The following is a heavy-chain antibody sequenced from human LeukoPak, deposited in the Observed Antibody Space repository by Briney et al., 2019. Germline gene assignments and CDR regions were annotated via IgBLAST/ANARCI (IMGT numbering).Heavy chain of an antibody. J-gene: IGHJ5*02. Sequence: GGSLRLSCAASGFTFSDYYMSWIRQAPGKGLEWVSYISSSGSTIYYADSVKGRFTISRDNAKNSLYLQMNSLRAEDTAVYYCARVHIAVAVRWFDPWGQGTLATVSS. CDR2: ISSSGSTI. CDR1: GFTFSDYY. V-gene: IGHV3-11*04. D-gene: IGHD6-19*01. CDR3: ARVHIAVAVRWFDP.